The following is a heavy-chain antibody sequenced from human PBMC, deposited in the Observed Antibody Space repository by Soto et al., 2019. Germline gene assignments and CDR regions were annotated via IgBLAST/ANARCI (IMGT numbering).Heavy chain of an antibody. Sequence: GSLRLSCAASGFTFSSYGMHWVRQAPGKGLEWVAVISYDGSNKYYADSVKGRFTISRDNSKNTLYLQMNSLRAEDTAVYYCAIRETYYYDSSGYHYHEDLDYWGQGTLVTVSS. CDR1: GFTFSSYG. CDR3: AIRETYYYDSSGYHYHEDLDY. V-gene: IGHV3-30*03. CDR2: ISYDGSNK. J-gene: IGHJ4*02. D-gene: IGHD3-22*01.